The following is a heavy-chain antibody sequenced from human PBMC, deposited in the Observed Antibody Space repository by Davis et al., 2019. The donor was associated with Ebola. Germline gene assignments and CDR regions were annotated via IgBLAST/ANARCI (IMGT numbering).Heavy chain of an antibody. Sequence: MPSETLSLTCTVSGGSISSYYWSWIRQPPGKGLEWIGEINHSGSTNYNPSLKSRVTISVDTSKNQFSLKLSSVTAADTAVYYCARRGIAAAAYNWFDPWGQGTLVTVSS. CDR3: ARRGIAAAAYNWFDP. D-gene: IGHD6-13*01. CDR2: INHSGST. CDR1: GGSISSYY. V-gene: IGHV4-34*01. J-gene: IGHJ5*02.